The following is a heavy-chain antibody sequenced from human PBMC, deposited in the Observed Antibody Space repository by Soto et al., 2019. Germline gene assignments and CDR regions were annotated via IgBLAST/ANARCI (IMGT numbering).Heavy chain of an antibody. CDR2: IKSKTDGGTT. V-gene: IGHV3-15*07. CDR3: TTDPRLTIFGVVIGELGMDV. CDR1: GFTFSNAW. Sequence: GGSLRLSCAASGFTFSNAWMNWVRQAPGKGLEWVGRIKSKTDGGTTDYAAPVKGRFTISRDDSKNTLYLQMNSLKTEDTAVYYCTTDPRLTIFGVVIGELGMDVWGQGTTVTVSS. J-gene: IGHJ6*02. D-gene: IGHD3-3*01.